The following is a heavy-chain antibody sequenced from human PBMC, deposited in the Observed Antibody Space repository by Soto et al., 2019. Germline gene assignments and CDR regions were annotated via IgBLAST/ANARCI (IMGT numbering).Heavy chain of an antibody. V-gene: IGHV1-2*04. CDR2: INPNSGGT. CDR3: ARGPGSSWFDY. D-gene: IGHD6-13*01. J-gene: IGHJ4*02. CDR1: GYTFTSYG. Sequence: GASVKVSCKASGYTFTSYGISWVRQAPGQGLEWMGWINPNSGGTNYAQKFQGWVTMTRDTSISTAYMELSRLRSDNTAVYYCARGPGSSWFDYWGQGTLVTVSS.